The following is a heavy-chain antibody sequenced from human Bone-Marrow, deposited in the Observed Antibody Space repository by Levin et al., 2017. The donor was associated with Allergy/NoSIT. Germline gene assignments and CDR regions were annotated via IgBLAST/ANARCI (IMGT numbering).Heavy chain of an antibody. V-gene: IGHV3-7*01. CDR3: ARARRTASTPEFFDF. CDR1: GFDFRDYW. CDR2: IKEDGSEK. Sequence: QPGGSLRLSCSVSGFDFRDYWMSWVRQAPGKGLEWVANIKEDGSEKLSADSVKGRFIISRDNGKKSLYLQMNSLRVEDTAVYYCARARRTASTPEFFDFWGQGTLVTVSS. D-gene: IGHD2-21*02. J-gene: IGHJ4*02.